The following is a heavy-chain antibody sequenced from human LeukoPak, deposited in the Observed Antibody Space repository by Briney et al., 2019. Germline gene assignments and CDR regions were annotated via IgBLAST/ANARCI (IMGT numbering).Heavy chain of an antibody. CDR1: GYTFTGYY. Sequence: ASVKVSCKASGYTFTGYYMHWVRQAPGQGLEWMGRINPNSGGTNYAQKFQGRVTMIRDTSISTAYMELSRLRSDDTAVYYCARDARYYDSSGIYDYWGQGTLVTVSS. CDR2: INPNSGGT. D-gene: IGHD3-22*01. J-gene: IGHJ4*02. V-gene: IGHV1-2*06. CDR3: ARDARYYDSSGIYDY.